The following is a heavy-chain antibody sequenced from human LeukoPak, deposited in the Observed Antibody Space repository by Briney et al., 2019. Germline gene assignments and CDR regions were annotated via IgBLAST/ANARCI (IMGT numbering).Heavy chain of an antibody. D-gene: IGHD6-19*01. CDR2: ISFSGGST. CDR3: AKEMAVAGLKIDS. V-gene: IGHV3-23*01. Sequence: GGSLRLSCAASGFTFSNYAMSWVRQAPGKGLEWVSTISFSGGSTYSADSVRGRFTISRDNSKSTLSLQMSSLRPEDTALYYCAKEMAVAGLKIDSWGQGTLVTVSS. CDR1: GFTFSNYA. J-gene: IGHJ5*01.